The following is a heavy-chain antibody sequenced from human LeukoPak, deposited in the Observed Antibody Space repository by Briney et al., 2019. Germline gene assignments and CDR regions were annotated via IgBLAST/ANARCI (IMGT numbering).Heavy chain of an antibody. CDR3: ASTYYGSGSADY. CDR1: GGSISSGSYY. Sequence: SQTLSLTCTVSGGSISSGSYYWSWIRQPAGKGLEGIGRIYTSGSTNYNPSLKSRVTISVDTSKNQFSLKLSSVTAADTAVYYCASTYYGSGSADYWGQGTLVTVSS. CDR2: IYTSGST. J-gene: IGHJ4*02. V-gene: IGHV4-61*02. D-gene: IGHD3-10*01.